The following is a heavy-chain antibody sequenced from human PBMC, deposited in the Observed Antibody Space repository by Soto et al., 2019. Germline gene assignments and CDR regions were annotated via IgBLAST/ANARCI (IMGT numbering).Heavy chain of an antibody. J-gene: IGHJ4*02. V-gene: IGHV4-34*01. CDR2: INHSGST. D-gene: IGHD2-15*01. CDR3: ARRKGACSGGSCYPLYYFDY. Sequence: TSETLSLTCAVYGGSFSGYYWSWIRQPPGKGLEWIGEINHSGSTNYNPSLKSRVTISVDTSKNQFSLKLSSVTAADTAVYYCARRKGACSGGSCYPLYYFDYWGQGTLVTVSS. CDR1: GGSFSGYY.